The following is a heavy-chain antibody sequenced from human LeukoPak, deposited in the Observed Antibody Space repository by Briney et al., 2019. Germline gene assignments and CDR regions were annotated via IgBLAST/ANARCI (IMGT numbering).Heavy chain of an antibody. V-gene: IGHV4-39*01. CDR3: ARHRAADPSDAFDI. Sequence: SETLSLTCTLSGGTISTSSYYWGWIRQPPGKGLEWIGTLHYSGSTYHNPSLKSRVTISVDTSKNRFSLKLSSLTVADTAVYYCARHRAADPSDAFDIWGQGTMVSVS. J-gene: IGHJ3*02. CDR1: GGTISTSSYY. CDR2: LHYSGST. D-gene: IGHD6-13*01.